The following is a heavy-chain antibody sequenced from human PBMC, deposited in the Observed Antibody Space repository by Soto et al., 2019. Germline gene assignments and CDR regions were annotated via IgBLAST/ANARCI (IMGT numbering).Heavy chain of an antibody. CDR2: INPYNGDT. CDR1: GYTFTTYG. J-gene: IGHJ6*02. D-gene: IGHD3-9*01. CDR3: ARARFYDILTGPKAYYYGMDV. V-gene: IGHV1-18*01. Sequence: ASVKVSCKGSGYTFTTYGITWVRQAPGQGLEWMGWINPYNGDTNYAQKFWGRVTMTTDTSTSTAYMEVRSLTSDDTAVYYCARARFYDILTGPKAYYYGMDVWGQGTTVTVSS.